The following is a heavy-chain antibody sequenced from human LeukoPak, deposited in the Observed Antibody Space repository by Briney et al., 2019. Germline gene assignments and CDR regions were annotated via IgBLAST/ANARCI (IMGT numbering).Heavy chain of an antibody. V-gene: IGHV4-34*01. CDR3: ARHFRHSSGWYAGFDY. J-gene: IGHJ4*02. D-gene: IGHD6-19*01. CDR2: INHSGST. Sequence: SETLSLTCAVYSGSFSGYYWSWIRQPPGKGLEWIGEINHSGSTNYNPSLKSRVTISVDTSKNYFSLNLSSVTAADTAVYYCARHFRHSSGWYAGFDYWGQGTLVTVSS. CDR1: SGSFSGYY.